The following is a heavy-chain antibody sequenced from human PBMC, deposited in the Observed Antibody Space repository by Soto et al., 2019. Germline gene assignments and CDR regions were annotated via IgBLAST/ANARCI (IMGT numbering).Heavy chain of an antibody. D-gene: IGHD2-2*01. J-gene: IGHJ5*02. CDR3: ARGDIVVVPAALGWFDP. CDR1: GDSVSSNSAA. V-gene: IGHV6-1*01. Sequence: QSQTLSLTCAISGDSVSSNSAAWNWIRQSPSRGLEWLGRTYYRSKWYNDYAVSVKSRITINPDTSKNQFSLQLNSVTPEDTAVYYCARGDIVVVPAALGWFDPWGQGTLVTVSS. CDR2: TYYRSKWYN.